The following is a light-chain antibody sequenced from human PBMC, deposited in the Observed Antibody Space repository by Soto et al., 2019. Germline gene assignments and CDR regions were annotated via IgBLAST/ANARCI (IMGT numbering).Light chain of an antibody. J-gene: IGLJ2*01. CDR1: SSDVGSYNL. Sequence: QSALTQPASVSGSPGQSITISCTGTSSDVGSYNLVSWYQQHPGKAPKLMIYEGSKRPSGVSNRFSGSKSGNTASLTIPGLQAEDEADYYCCSYAGSSTPVVFGGGTKVTVL. V-gene: IGLV2-23*01. CDR3: CSYAGSSTPVV. CDR2: EGS.